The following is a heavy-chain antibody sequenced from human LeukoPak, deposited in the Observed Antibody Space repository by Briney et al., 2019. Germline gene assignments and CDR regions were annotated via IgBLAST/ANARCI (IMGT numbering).Heavy chain of an antibody. CDR1: SYTFTRYG. J-gene: IGHJ4*02. V-gene: IGHV1-18*01. CDR2: ISGSNGNT. CDR3: ARSGRGTYYYFDL. Sequence: ASVKVSCKASSYTFTRYGISWVRPAPGQGLEWMGWISGSNGNTNYAQKFQGRVSMTADTSTSTAYMELRSLRSDDTAVYYCARSGRGTYYYFDLWGQGTLVTVSS. D-gene: IGHD1-26*01.